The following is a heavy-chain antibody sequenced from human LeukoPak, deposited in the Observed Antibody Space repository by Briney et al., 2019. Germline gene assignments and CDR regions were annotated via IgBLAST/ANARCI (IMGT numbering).Heavy chain of an antibody. D-gene: IGHD1-26*01. J-gene: IGHJ4*02. CDR3: ARDFLSYETRYSGSYYYFDY. CDR1: GFTFNSYS. CDR2: ISSRSHTI. Sequence: GGSLRLSCAASGFTFNSYSMNWVRQAPGKGLEWVSYISSRSHTIYYADSVKGRFTISRDNAKNSLYLQMNSLRAEDTAVYYCARDFLSYETRYSGSYYYFDYWGQGTLVTVSS. V-gene: IGHV3-48*04.